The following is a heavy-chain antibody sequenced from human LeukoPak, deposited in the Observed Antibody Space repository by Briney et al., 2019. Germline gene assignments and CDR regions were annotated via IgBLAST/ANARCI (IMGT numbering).Heavy chain of an antibody. V-gene: IGHV4-4*07. CDR3: ARGYDSSGYYPYYFDY. CDR2: IYTSGST. CDR1: GGSISSYY. Sequence: SETLSLICTVSGGSISSYYWSWIRQPAGKGLEWIGRIYTSGSTNYNPSLKSRVTMSVDTSKNQFSLKLSSVTAADTAVYYCARGYDSSGYYPYYFDYWGQGTMVTVSS. J-gene: IGHJ4*02. D-gene: IGHD3-22*01.